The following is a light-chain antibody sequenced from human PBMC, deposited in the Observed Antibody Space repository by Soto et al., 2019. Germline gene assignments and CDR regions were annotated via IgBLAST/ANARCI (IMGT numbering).Light chain of an antibody. CDR1: QSVGRW. Sequence: IQMTQSPATLPASVGDSGTITCRASQSVGRWLAWYQQKPGKAPQVLIYKASDLKSGVPSRFSGSGSGTEFTLTISSLQPGDFATYYCQQSETYPLTFGQGTRLEIK. CDR3: QQSETYPLT. V-gene: IGKV1-5*03. J-gene: IGKJ5*01. CDR2: KAS.